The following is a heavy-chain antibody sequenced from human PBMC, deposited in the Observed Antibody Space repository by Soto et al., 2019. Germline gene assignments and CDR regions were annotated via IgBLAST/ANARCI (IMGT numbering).Heavy chain of an antibody. D-gene: IGHD3-9*01. V-gene: IGHV4-39*01. CDR2: IYYSGST. CDR1: GGSISSSSYY. CDR3: ASHYLGYDILTGYYGHYFDY. Sequence: PSETLSLTCTVSGGSISSSSYYWGWIRQPPGKGLEWIGSIYYSGSTYYNTSLKSRVTISVDTSKNQFSLKLSSVTAANTAVNNFASHYLGYDILTGYYGHYFDYWGQGNLVTVSS. J-gene: IGHJ4*02.